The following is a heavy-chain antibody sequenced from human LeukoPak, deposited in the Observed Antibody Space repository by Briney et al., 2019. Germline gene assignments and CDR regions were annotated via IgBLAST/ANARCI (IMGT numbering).Heavy chain of an antibody. D-gene: IGHD6-19*01. V-gene: IGHV3-7*01. CDR3: ARDPKWLGYHDAFDI. J-gene: IGHJ3*02. CDR1: GFTFSSYW. Sequence: GGSLRLSCAASGFTFSSYWMSWVRQAPGKGLEWVANIKQDGSEKYYVDSVKGRFTISRDNAKNSLYLQMNSLRAEDTAVYYCARDPKWLGYHDAFDIWGQGTMVTVSS. CDR2: IKQDGSEK.